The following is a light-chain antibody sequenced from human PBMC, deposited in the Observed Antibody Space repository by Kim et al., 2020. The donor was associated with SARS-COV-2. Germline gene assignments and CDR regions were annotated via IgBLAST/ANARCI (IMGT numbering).Light chain of an antibody. Sequence: VSQGESATLPCRAGQSVSSTLPWYQQKPGQAPRLLIYGASTRATGIPARFSGSESGTEFTLTISSLQSEDFAVYYCQQYNNWPRRTFGQGTKLEI. V-gene: IGKV3-15*01. CDR2: GAS. J-gene: IGKJ2*01. CDR3: QQYNNWPRRT. CDR1: QSVSST.